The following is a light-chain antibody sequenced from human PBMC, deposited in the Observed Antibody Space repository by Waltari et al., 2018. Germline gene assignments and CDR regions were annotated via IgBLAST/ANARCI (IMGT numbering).Light chain of an antibody. CDR2: RHD. Sequence: QSVLTQPPSVSGTSGQTIPIPCSGSNSNIARNFVYWYQQLPGAPPRLLIYRHDERRSGIPDRFSGSKSGTSASLASSGLRSDDEGEYFCSTWNNDLGGFVLFGEGTRLTVL. V-gene: IGLV1-47*01. CDR3: STWNNDLGGFVL. J-gene: IGLJ2*01. CDR1: NSNIARNF.